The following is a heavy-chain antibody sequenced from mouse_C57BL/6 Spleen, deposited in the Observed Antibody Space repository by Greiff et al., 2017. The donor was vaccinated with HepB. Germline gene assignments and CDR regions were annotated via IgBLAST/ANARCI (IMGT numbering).Heavy chain of an antibody. D-gene: IGHD4-1*01. Sequence: EVKLQQSGPGLVKPSQSLSLTCSVTGYSITSGYYWNWIRQFPGNKLEWMGYISYDGSNNYNPSLKNRISITRDTSKNQFFLKLNSVTTEDTATYYCARDRVGRGAMDYWGQGTSVTVSS. CDR1: GYSITSGYY. V-gene: IGHV3-6*01. CDR2: ISYDGSN. J-gene: IGHJ4*01. CDR3: ARDRVGRGAMDY.